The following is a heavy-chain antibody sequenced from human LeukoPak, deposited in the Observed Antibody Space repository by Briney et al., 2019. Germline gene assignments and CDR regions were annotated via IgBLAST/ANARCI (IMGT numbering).Heavy chain of an antibody. Sequence: PGGSLRLSCAASGFTFRDYWMSWMRQAPGKGLEWVANIKYDGDEEYYVDSVKGRFIISRDNAKNSLYLQLNSLRVGDTAVYYCRSGGAAPGAFDNWGQGTLVTVSP. J-gene: IGHJ4*02. CDR3: RSGGAAPGAFDN. V-gene: IGHV3-7*01. CDR2: IKYDGDEE. D-gene: IGHD4/OR15-4a*01. CDR1: GFTFRDYW.